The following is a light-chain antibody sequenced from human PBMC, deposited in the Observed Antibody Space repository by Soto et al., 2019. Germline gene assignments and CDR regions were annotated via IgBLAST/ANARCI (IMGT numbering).Light chain of an antibody. CDR1: QSVNSY. Sequence: EIGLTQSPATLSLSPWERATLSCRASQSVNSYLVWYQQKPGQAPRLLIYDASNRATGIPARFSGSGSGTDFTLTISSLEPEDFAVYYCQQRSNWPPITFGQGTRLEI. CDR2: DAS. V-gene: IGKV3-11*01. J-gene: IGKJ5*01. CDR3: QQRSNWPPIT.